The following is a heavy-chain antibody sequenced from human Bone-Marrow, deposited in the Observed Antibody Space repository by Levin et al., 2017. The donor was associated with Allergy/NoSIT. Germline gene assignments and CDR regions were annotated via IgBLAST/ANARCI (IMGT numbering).Heavy chain of an antibody. CDR1: GYTFTSYA. J-gene: IGHJ6*02. V-gene: IGHV7-4-1*02. CDR2: INTNTGNP. Sequence: ASVKVSCKASGYTFTSYAMNWVRQAPGQGLEWMGWINTNTGNPTYAQGFTGRFVFSLDTSVSTAYLQISSLKAEDTAVYYCARYYCTNGVCNYYYGMDVWGQGTTVTVSS. CDR3: ARYYCTNGVCNYYYGMDV. D-gene: IGHD2-8*01.